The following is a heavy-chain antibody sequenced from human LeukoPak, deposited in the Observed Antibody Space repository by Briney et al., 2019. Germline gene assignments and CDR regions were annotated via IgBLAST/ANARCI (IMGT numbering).Heavy chain of an antibody. CDR1: GFTFSNAW. CDR3: TTDPVYSGVDFLGSGWWQVNY. Sequence: GGSLRLSCAASGFTFSNAWMNWVRQAPGKGLEWVGRIKSKTDGGTTDYAAPVKGRFTISRDDSKNTLYLQMNSLKTEDTAVYYCTTDPVYSGVDFLGSGWWQVNYWGQGTLVTVSS. D-gene: IGHD6-19*01. V-gene: IGHV3-15*01. CDR2: IKSKTDGGTT. J-gene: IGHJ4*02.